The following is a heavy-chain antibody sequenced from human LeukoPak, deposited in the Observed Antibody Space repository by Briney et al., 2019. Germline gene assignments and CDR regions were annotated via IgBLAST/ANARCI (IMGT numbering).Heavy chain of an antibody. Sequence: GGSLRLSCAVSGITLSNYGMSWVRQAPGKGLEWVAGISDSGGRTNYADSVKGRFTISRDNPKNTLYLQMNGLRAEDTAVYFCAKRGVVIRVILVGFHKEAYYFDSWGQGALVTVSS. J-gene: IGHJ4*02. CDR2: ISDSGGRT. D-gene: IGHD3-22*01. CDR3: AKRGVVIRVILVGFHKEAYYFDS. CDR1: GITLSNYG. V-gene: IGHV3-23*01.